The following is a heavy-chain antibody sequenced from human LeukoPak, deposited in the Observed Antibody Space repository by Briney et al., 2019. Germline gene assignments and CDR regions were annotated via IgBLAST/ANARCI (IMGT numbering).Heavy chain of an antibody. CDR2: IYTSGST. V-gene: IGHV4-4*07. CDR1: GGSISSYY. D-gene: IGHD5-12*01. Sequence: SETLSLTCTVSGGSISSYYWSWIRQPAGKGLEWIGRIYTSGSTNYNPSLRSRVTMSVDTSKNQFSLKLSSVTAADTAVYYCARISYSGYDSYYYYGMDVWGQGTTVTVSS. CDR3: ARISYSGYDSYYYYGMDV. J-gene: IGHJ6*02.